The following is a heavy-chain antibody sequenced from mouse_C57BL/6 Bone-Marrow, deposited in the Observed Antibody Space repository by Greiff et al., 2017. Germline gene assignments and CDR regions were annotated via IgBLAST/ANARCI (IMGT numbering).Heavy chain of an antibody. J-gene: IGHJ4*01. V-gene: IGHV1-22*01. CDR1: GYTFTDYN. CDR2: INPNNGGT. D-gene: IGHD2-1*01. CDR3: ARWKHGTLCAMDD. Sequence: VQLQQSGPELVKPGASVKMSCKASGYTFTDYNMHWVKQSHGKSLEWIGYINPNNGGTNYNQKFKGKATLTANKSSSTAYMELRSLTSEDSAVYYCARWKHGTLCAMDDWGKGTSVTVSS.